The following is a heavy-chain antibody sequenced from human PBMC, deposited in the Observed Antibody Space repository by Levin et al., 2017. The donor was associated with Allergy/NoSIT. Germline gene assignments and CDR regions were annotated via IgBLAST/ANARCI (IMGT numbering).Heavy chain of an antibody. CDR2: IYHSGST. D-gene: IGHD4-17*01. CDR3: AREMRVAVTNIYYFDY. Sequence: SWVRQAPGKGLEWIGYIYHSGSTYYNPSLKSRVTISVDRSKNQFSLKLSSVTAADTAVYYCAREMRVAVTNIYYFDYWGQGTLVTVSS. V-gene: IGHV4-30-2*01. J-gene: IGHJ4*02.